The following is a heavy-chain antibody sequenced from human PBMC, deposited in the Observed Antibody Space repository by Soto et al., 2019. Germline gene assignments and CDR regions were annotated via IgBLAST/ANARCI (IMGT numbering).Heavy chain of an antibody. CDR3: ARSSLFLEWLDY. J-gene: IGHJ4*02. CDR2: IIPIFGTA. D-gene: IGHD3-3*01. CDR1: GYTFSSYA. Sequence: SVKVSCKASGYTFSSYAISWVRQAPGQGLEWMGGIIPIFGTANYAQKFQGRVTITADESTSTAYMELSSLRSEDTAVYYCARSSLFLEWLDYWGQGTQVTVSS. V-gene: IGHV1-69*13.